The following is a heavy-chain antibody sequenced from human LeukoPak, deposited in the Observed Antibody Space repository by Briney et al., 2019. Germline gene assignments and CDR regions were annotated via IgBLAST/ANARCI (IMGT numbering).Heavy chain of an antibody. CDR2: IFFSGST. Sequence: PSETLSLTCTVSGASVSSTNYYWSWVRQAPGRGWGGLGFIFFSGSTNYNPSLKSRVTISLDTSADQISLKLSSVTAADTATYYCATPRGYSSGWSGIFDYWGQGTLVTVSS. J-gene: IGHJ4*02. D-gene: IGHD6-19*01. V-gene: IGHV4-61*01. CDR3: ATPRGYSSGWSGIFDY. CDR1: GASVSSTNYY.